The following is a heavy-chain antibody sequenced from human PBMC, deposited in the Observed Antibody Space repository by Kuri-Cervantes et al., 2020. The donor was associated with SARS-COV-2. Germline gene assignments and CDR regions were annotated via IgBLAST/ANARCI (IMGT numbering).Heavy chain of an antibody. CDR2: IYYSGST. Sequence: SETLSPTCTVSGGSISSYYWSWIRQPPGKGLEWIGYIYYSGSTNYNPSLKSRVTISVDTSKNQFSLKLSSVTAADTAVYYCARDHGSFRITAAGIDAFDIWGQGTMVTVSS. CDR1: GGSISSYY. D-gene: IGHD6-13*01. CDR3: ARDHGSFRITAAGIDAFDI. J-gene: IGHJ3*02. V-gene: IGHV4-59*01.